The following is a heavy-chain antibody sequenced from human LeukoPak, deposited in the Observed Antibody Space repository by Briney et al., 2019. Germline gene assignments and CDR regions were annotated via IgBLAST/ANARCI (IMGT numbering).Heavy chain of an antibody. CDR2: IVVGSGNT. Sequence: ASVKVSCKASGFTFTSSAVQWVRQARGQRLEWIGWIVVGSGNTNYAQKFQERVTITRDMSTSTAYMELSSLRSEDTAVYYCAADVLQYGYFRHWGQGTLVTVSS. D-gene: IGHD2/OR15-2a*01. CDR3: AADVLQYGYFRH. J-gene: IGHJ1*01. V-gene: IGHV1-58*01. CDR1: GFTFTSSA.